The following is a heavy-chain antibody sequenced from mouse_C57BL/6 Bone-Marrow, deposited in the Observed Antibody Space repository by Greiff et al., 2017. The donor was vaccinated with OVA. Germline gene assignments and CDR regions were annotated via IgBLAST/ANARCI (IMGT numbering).Heavy chain of an antibody. V-gene: IGHV1-7*01. CDR1: GYTFTSYW. CDR2: ITPSSGYT. D-gene: IGHD1-1*01. J-gene: IGHJ1*03. Sequence: VQLQQSGAELAKPGASVKLSCKASGYTFTSYWMHWVKQRPGQGLEWIGYITPSSGYTKSNQKFKDKATLTADKSSSPAYMQLSNLRYEDSAVYDCARPTTDWYFDVWGTGTTVTVSS. CDR3: ARPTTDWYFDV.